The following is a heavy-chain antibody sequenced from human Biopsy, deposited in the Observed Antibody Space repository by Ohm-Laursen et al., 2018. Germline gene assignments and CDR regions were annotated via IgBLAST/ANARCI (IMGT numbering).Heavy chain of an antibody. CDR2: IYNTETT. V-gene: IGHV4-39*01. CDR1: GGSISSSTTYY. Sequence: SETLSLTCTVSGGSISSSTTYYWAWLRQPPGKGLEWIGSIYNTETTFYNPSLKSQVTISVDTSTNQFSRKVSSVTAADTALYFCARHPTGFWFDPWGHGTLVTVSS. CDR3: ARHPTGFWFDP. J-gene: IGHJ5*02.